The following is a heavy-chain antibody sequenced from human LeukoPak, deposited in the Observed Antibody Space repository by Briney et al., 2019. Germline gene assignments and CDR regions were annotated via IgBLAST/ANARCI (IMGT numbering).Heavy chain of an antibody. Sequence: GGSLRLSCAASGFTISTYWMSWVRQAPGKGLEWVANTNQEGSEKYYMDSVKGRFTISKDNAKNSLYLQMNSLRAEDTAVYYCARDPKWLDYWGQGTLVTVSS. CDR3: ARDPKWLDY. CDR1: GFTISTYW. CDR2: TNQEGSEK. V-gene: IGHV3-7*01. D-gene: IGHD5-12*01. J-gene: IGHJ4*02.